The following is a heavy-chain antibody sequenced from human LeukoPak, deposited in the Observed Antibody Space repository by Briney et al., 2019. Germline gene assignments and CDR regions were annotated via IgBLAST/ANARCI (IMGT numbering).Heavy chain of an antibody. V-gene: IGHV3-11*04. CDR3: AELGITMIGGV. CDR1: GFTFSSNY. CDR2: ISSSGSTI. D-gene: IGHD3-10*02. J-gene: IGHJ6*04. Sequence: GGSLRLPCAASGFTFSSNYMSWVRQAPGKGLEWVSYISSSGSTIYYADSAKGRFTISRDNAKNSLYLQMNSLRAEDTAVYYCAELGITMIGGVWGKGTTVTISS.